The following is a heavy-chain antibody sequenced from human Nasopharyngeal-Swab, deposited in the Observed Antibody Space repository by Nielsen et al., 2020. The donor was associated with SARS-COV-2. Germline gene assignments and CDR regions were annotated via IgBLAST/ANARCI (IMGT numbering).Heavy chain of an antibody. CDR3: ARWWLQFGPNFDY. Sequence: ASVKVSCKASGYTFTGYYMHWVRQAPGQGLEWMGRINPNSGGTNYAQKFQGRVTMTRDTSISTAYMELSRLRSDDTAVYYCARWWLQFGPNFDYWGQGTLVTVSS. D-gene: IGHD5-24*01. J-gene: IGHJ4*02. CDR2: INPNSGGT. CDR1: GYTFTGYY. V-gene: IGHV1-2*06.